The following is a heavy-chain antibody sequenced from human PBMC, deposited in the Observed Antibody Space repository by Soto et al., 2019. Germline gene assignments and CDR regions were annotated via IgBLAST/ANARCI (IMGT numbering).Heavy chain of an antibody. Sequence: QVHLVASGGGVIQEGRSLTLSCEASGFTFRRYAIHWVRQAPGQGLEWVAVISRDGTNKYYEDSVKGRFTISRDNSKNTLSLQMNSLRREDTAVYYCARSRNGGVADSFDYWGQGTLVTVSS. CDR1: GFTFRRYA. D-gene: IGHD3-10*01. V-gene: IGHV3-30-3*01. J-gene: IGHJ4*02. CDR2: ISRDGTNK. CDR3: ARSRNGGVADSFDY.